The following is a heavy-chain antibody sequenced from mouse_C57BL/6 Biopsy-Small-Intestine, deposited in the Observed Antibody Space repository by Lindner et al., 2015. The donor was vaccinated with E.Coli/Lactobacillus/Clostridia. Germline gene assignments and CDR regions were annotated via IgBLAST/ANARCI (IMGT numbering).Heavy chain of an antibody. V-gene: IGHV1-82*01. J-gene: IGHJ2*01. CDR2: IYPGDGDT. D-gene: IGHD4-1*02. CDR3: APTGNFDY. Sequence: VQLQESGPELVKPGASVRISCKASGYAFSNSWMNWVKQRPGKGLEWIGRIYPGDGDTNYNGKFKGKATLTADKSSSTAYMQLSSLTSEDSAVYFCAPTGNFDYWGQGTTLTVSS. CDR1: GYAFSNSW.